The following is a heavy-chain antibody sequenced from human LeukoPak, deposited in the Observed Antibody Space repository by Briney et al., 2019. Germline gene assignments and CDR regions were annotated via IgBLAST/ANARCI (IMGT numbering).Heavy chain of an antibody. V-gene: IGHV4-59*01. CDR2: IYSGGST. CDR3: AGGAGAGLDY. J-gene: IGHJ4*02. Sequence: TSETLSLTCTVSGASFSIYYWSWVRQPPGKGLEWIGYIYSGGSTNYNPSLESRVTISVDTSKKQFSLRLTSVTSADTAFYYCAGGAGAGLDYWGQGTLATVSS. D-gene: IGHD6-13*01. CDR1: GASFSIYY.